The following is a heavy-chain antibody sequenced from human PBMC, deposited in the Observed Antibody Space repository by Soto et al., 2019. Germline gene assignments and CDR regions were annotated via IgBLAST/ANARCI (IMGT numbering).Heavy chain of an antibody. V-gene: IGHV1-69*01. Sequence: QVQLVQSGAEVKKPGSSVKVSCKASGGTFSSYAISWVRQAPGQGLEWMGGIIPIFGTANYAQKFQGRVTITADESTSRAYMELSSLRSEDTAVYYCARGITMVRGVIITGYYYYGMDVWGQGTTVTVSS. J-gene: IGHJ6*02. D-gene: IGHD3-10*01. CDR3: ARGITMVRGVIITGYYYYGMDV. CDR2: IIPIFGTA. CDR1: GGTFSSYA.